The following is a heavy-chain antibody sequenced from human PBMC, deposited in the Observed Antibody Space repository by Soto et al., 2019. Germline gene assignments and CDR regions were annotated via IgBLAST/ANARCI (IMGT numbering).Heavy chain of an antibody. V-gene: IGHV3-48*01. Sequence: GGSLRLSCAASGFTFSSYSMNWVRQAPGKGLEWVSYISSSSSTIYYADSVKGRFTISRDNAKNSLYLQMNSLRAEDTAVYYCARDCTWGVANYYYYYYMDVWGKGTTVTVSS. D-gene: IGHD5-12*01. CDR3: ARDCTWGVANYYYYYYMDV. CDR2: ISSSSSTI. J-gene: IGHJ6*03. CDR1: GFTFSSYS.